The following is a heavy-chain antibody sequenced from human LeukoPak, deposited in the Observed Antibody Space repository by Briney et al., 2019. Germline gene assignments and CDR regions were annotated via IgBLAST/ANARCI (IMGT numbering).Heavy chain of an antibody. D-gene: IGHD6-19*01. J-gene: IGHJ3*02. CDR2: IYHSGST. CDR1: GYSISSGYY. CDR3: ASRRKAPGIAVAGTIACDI. Sequence: SETLSLTCAVSGYSISSGYYWGWIRPPPGKGLECIGSIYHSGSTYYNPYLKSRVTISVDTSKNQFPLKLSSVTAADTAVYYCASRRKAPGIAVAGTIACDIWGQGTMVTVSS. V-gene: IGHV4-38-2*01.